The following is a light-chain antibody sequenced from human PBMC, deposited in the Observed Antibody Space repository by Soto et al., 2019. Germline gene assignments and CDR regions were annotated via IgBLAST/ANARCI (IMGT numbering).Light chain of an antibody. J-gene: IGLJ3*02. CDR3: AVWDDTLQGWE. V-gene: IGLV1-47*01. CDR1: RSNIGKNY. CDR2: NQS. Sequence: QSVLTQPPSASGTPGQRVTISCSGSRSNIGKNYVYWFQQFPGTTPKLLIFNQSRRPSGVPERFSGSRSGTSASLAISGLRFEDEADYYCAVWDDTLQGWEFGGGTKLTVL.